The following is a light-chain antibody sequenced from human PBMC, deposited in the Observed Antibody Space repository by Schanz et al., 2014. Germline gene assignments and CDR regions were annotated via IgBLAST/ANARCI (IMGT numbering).Light chain of an antibody. Sequence: DIQMTQSPSSLSASVGDRVTITCRASQTIGSYLNWYQHKSGKAPKLLIYAASTLRAGVPSRFSGSGAVTDFTLTISSLQPEDFATYYCQQADSFPLTFGGGTKVEIK. J-gene: IGKJ4*01. V-gene: IGKV1-39*01. CDR2: AAS. CDR3: QQADSFPLT. CDR1: QTIGSY.